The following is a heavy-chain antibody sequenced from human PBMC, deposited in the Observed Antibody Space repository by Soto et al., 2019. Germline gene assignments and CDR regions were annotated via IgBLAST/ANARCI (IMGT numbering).Heavy chain of an antibody. CDR3: AKYPWAYYDSSGYYEAPDY. CDR1: GFTFSSYG. D-gene: IGHD3-22*01. CDR2: ISYDGSNK. J-gene: IGHJ4*02. Sequence: QVQLVESGGGVVQPGRSLRLSCAASGFTFSSYGMHWVRQAPGKGLEWVAVISYDGSNKYYADSVKGRFTISRDNSKNTMSLQMNSLRAEDTAVYYCAKYPWAYYDSSGYYEAPDYWGQGTLVTVSS. V-gene: IGHV3-30*18.